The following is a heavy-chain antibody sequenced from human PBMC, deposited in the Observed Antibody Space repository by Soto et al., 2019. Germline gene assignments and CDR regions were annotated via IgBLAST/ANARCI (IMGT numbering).Heavy chain of an antibody. CDR2: ISYDGSNK. CDR3: ARGYGGKGYYYYYYGMDV. J-gene: IGHJ6*02. D-gene: IGHD4-17*01. CDR1: GFTFSSYG. Sequence: QVQLVESGGGVVQPGRSLRLSCAASGFTFSSYGMHWVRQAPGKGLEWVAVISYDGSNKYYADSVKGRFTISRDNSKNTLYLQMNSLRAEDTAVYYCARGYGGKGYYYYYYGMDVWGQGTTVTVSS. V-gene: IGHV3-30*03.